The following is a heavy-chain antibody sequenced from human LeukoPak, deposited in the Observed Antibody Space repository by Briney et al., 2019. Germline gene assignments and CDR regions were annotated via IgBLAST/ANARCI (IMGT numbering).Heavy chain of an antibody. D-gene: IGHD3-22*01. CDR2: ISGSGGST. V-gene: IGHV3-23*01. Sequence: PGGSLRVSCAASGFTFSSYAMSWVRQAPGKGLEWVSAISGSGGSTYYADSVKGRFTISRDKSKNTLYLQMNSLRAEDTAVYYCAKDQPFYYDSSGYMAPFDYWGQGTLVTVSS. J-gene: IGHJ4*02. CDR3: AKDQPFYYDSSGYMAPFDY. CDR1: GFTFSSYA.